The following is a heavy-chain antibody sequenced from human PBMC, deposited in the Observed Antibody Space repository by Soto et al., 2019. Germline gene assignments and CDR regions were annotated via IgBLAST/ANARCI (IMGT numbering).Heavy chain of an antibody. J-gene: IGHJ4*02. D-gene: IGHD3-10*01. CDR1: GGTFSSYA. V-gene: IGHV1-69*13. CDR2: IIPIFGTA. Sequence: GASVKASCKASGGTFSSYAISWVRQAPGQGLEWMGGIIPIFGTANYAQKFQGRVTITADESTSTAYMELSSLRSEDTAVYYCAAEYYYGGSDPRGRIDWGQGTLVTV. CDR3: AAEYYYGGSDPRGRID.